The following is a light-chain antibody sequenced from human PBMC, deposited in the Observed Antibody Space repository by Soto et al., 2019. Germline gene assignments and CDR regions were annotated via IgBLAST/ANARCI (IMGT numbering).Light chain of an antibody. Sequence: DIVMTQSPDSLAVSLGERATINCKSSQSVLYSPNNKNYLAWYQKKPGQPPKLLIYWASNRESGVPDRFSGSGSATDFTLTISSLQAEDVATYYCHQYADTPRTFGQGTKVEIE. J-gene: IGKJ1*01. V-gene: IGKV4-1*01. CDR3: HQYADTPRT. CDR2: WAS. CDR1: QSVLYSPNNKNY.